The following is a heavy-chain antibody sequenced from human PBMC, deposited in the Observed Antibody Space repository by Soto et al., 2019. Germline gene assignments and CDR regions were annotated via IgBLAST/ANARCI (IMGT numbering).Heavy chain of an antibody. Sequence: QLQLQESGSGLVKPSQTLSLTCAVSGASIISNDYSWSWIRQPPGRGLEWIGSIYQSGSTFYIPSLKSRVTISIDRSMNQFSLRLTSVTAADTAVYYCVRETESWVRGVIGNWFDPWGQGTLVTVSS. CDR1: GASIISNDYS. V-gene: IGHV4-30-2*01. J-gene: IGHJ5*02. CDR3: VRETESWVRGVIGNWFDP. D-gene: IGHD3-10*01. CDR2: IYQSGST.